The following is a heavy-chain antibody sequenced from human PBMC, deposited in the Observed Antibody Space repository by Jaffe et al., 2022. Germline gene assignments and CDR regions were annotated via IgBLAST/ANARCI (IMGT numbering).Heavy chain of an antibody. Sequence: EVQLVETGGGLIQPGGSLRLSCAASGFTVSSNYMSWVRQAPGKGLEWVSVIYSGGSTYYADSVKGRFTISRDNSKNTLYLQMNSLRAEDTAVYYCARGAGASYSTSYYYYYMDVWGKGTTVTVSS. CDR2: IYSGGST. J-gene: IGHJ6*03. V-gene: IGHV3-53*02. CDR1: GFTVSSNY. D-gene: IGHD2-15*01. CDR3: ARGAGASYSTSYYYYYMDV.